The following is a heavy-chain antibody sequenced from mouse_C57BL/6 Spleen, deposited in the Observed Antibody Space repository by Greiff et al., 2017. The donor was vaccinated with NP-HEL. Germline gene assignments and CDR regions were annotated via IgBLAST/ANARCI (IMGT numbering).Heavy chain of an antibody. V-gene: IGHV1-76*01. CDR3: AREGYDYDDDYYAMDY. J-gene: IGHJ4*01. D-gene: IGHD2-4*01. Sequence: VQLQQSGAELVRPGASVKLSCKASGYTFTDYYINWVKQRPGQGLEWIARIYPGSGNTYYNEKFKGKATLTAEKSSSTAYMQLSSLTSEDSAVYFCAREGYDYDDDYYAMDYWGQGTPVTVSS. CDR2: IYPGSGNT. CDR1: GYTFTDYY.